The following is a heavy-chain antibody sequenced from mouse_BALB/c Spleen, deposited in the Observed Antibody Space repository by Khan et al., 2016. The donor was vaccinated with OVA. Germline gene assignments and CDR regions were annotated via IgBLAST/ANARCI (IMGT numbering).Heavy chain of an antibody. Sequence: EVQLQESGPGLVKPSQSLSLTCTVTGYSITTDYAWNWIRQFPGNKLEWMGYISYSGNTKYNPSLKSRISITRDTSKNQFFLQLKSVTTEDTAIYYCARVDGGDFDDWGQGTTLTVSS. V-gene: IGHV3-2*02. J-gene: IGHJ2*01. CDR3: ARVDGGDFDD. CDR1: GYSITTDYA. D-gene: IGHD2-3*01. CDR2: ISYSGNT.